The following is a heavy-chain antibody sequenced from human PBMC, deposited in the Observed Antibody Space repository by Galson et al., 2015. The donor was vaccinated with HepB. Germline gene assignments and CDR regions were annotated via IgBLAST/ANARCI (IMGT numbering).Heavy chain of an antibody. V-gene: IGHV3-33*06. Sequence: SLRLSCAASGFTFSSYGMHWVRQAPGKGLEWVAVIWYDGSNKYYADSVKGRFTISRDNSKNTLYLQMNSLRAEDTAVYYCAKDDYVWGSYWGAYYYYYGMDVWGQGTTVTVSS. D-gene: IGHD3-16*01. CDR1: GFTFSSYG. CDR3: AKDDYVWGSYWGAYYYYYGMDV. J-gene: IGHJ6*02. CDR2: IWYDGSNK.